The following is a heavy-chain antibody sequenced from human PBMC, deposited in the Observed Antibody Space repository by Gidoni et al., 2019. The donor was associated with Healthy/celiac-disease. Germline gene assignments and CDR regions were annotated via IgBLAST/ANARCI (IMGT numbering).Heavy chain of an antibody. J-gene: IGHJ3*02. CDR2: IYYSGST. V-gene: IGHV4-59*01. Sequence: QVQLQESGPGLERPSETLSLTCTDYGGSIGSSDWGLIRQPPGQGLEWIGYIYYSGSTNYNPSLKSRVTISVDTSKIQFSLKLSSVTAADTAVYYCARDRGAEDGYNDLDPFDIWGQGTMVTVSS. CDR1: GGSIGSSD. D-gene: IGHD5-12*01. CDR3: ARDRGAEDGYNDLDPFDI.